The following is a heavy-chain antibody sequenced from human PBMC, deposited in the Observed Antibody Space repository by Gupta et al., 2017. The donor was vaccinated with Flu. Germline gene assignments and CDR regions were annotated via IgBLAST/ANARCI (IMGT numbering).Heavy chain of an antibody. D-gene: IGHD1-26*01. CDR2: ISSNGGST. J-gene: IGHJ4*02. V-gene: IGHV3-64*01. Sequence: EVQLVESGGGLVQPGGSLRLSCSASGFTFSSYAMHWVRQAPGKGLEYVSGISSNGGSTYYANSVKGRFTISRDNSKNTLYLQMGSLRAEDMAVYYCARGLAGSYQSVPFDYWGQGTLVTVSS. CDR1: GFTFSSYA. CDR3: ARGLAGSYQSVPFDY.